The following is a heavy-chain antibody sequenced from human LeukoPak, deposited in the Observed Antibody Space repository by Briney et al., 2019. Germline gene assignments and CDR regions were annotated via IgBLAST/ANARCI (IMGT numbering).Heavy chain of an antibody. CDR1: GGSISSSNW. J-gene: IGHJ4*02. CDR3: ARGGQYSSGTVGDY. CDR2: IYYSGST. Sequence: SETLSLTCAVSGGSISSSNWWSWVRQPPGKGLEWIGEIYYSGSTNYNPSLKSRVTISVDRSKNQFSLKLSSVTAADTAVYYCARGGQYSSGTVGDYWGQGTLVTVSS. D-gene: IGHD6-19*01. V-gene: IGHV4-4*02.